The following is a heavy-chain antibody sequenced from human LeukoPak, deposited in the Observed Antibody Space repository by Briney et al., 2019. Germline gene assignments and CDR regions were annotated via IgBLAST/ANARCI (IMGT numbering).Heavy chain of an antibody. D-gene: IGHD6-13*01. CDR2: RNPNSGNT. CDR1: GYTFTSYD. V-gene: IGHV1-8*01. J-gene: IGHJ4*02. CDR3: ARGRTKNAIAAAGKRYYFDY. Sequence: ASVKVSCKASGYTFTSYDINWVRQATGQGLEWMGWRNPNSGNTGYAQKFQGRVTMTRNTSISTAYMELSSLRSEDTAVYYCARGRTKNAIAAAGKRYYFDYWGQGTLVTVSS.